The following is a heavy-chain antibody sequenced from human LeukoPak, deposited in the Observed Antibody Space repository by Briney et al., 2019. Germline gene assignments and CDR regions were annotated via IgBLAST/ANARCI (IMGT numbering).Heavy chain of an antibody. Sequence: PSGTLSLTCAVSGGSISSSNWWSWVRQPPGKGLEWIGEIYHSGSTNYNPSLKSRVTISVDKSKNQFSLKLSSETAADTAVYYCARYYGDYGYWFDPWGQGTLVTVSS. V-gene: IGHV4-4*02. CDR3: ARYYGDYGYWFDP. J-gene: IGHJ5*02. CDR1: GGSISSSNW. D-gene: IGHD4-17*01. CDR2: IYHSGST.